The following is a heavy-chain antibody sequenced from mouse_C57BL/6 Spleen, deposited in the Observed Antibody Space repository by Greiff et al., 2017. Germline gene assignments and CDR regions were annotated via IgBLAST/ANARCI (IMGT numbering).Heavy chain of an antibody. V-gene: IGHV5-17*01. D-gene: IGHD1-1*01. J-gene: IGHJ4*01. CDR2: ISSGSSTI. CDR3: ARGGTTVVAHYYAMDY. Sequence: EVKLVESGGGLVKPGGFLKLSCAASGFTFSDYGMHWVRQAPEKGLEWVAYISSGSSTIYYADTVKGRFTISRDNAKNTLFLQMTSLRSEDTAMYYCARGGTTVVAHYYAMDYWGQGTSVTVSS. CDR1: GFTFSDYG.